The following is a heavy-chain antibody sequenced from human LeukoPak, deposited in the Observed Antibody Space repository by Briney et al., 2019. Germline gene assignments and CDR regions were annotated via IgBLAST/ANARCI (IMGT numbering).Heavy chain of an antibody. CDR2: TKQAGNEK. CDR1: AFTFSDFW. Sequence: GGSLRLSCEASAFTFSDFWISWVRQTPGKGLEWVANTKQAGNEKHYVDSVKGRFTISRDNAKNSLYLQMNSLRVEDTAVYYCAREGREMTGFDYWGQGTLVTVSP. V-gene: IGHV3-7*01. J-gene: IGHJ4*02. D-gene: IGHD1-14*01. CDR3: AREGREMTGFDY.